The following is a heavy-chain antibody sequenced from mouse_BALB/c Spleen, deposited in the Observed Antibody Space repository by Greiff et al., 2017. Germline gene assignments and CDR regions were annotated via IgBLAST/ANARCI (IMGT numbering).Heavy chain of an antibody. CDR1: GYTFTSYW. Sequence: QVQLQQSGAELAKPGASVKMSCKASGYTFTSYWMHWVKQRPGQGLEWIGYINPSTGYTEYNQKFKDKATLTADKSSSTAYMQLSSLTSEDSAVYYCARGGGGYPCAMDYWGQGTSVTVSS. CDR3: ARGGGGYPCAMDY. V-gene: IGHV1-7*01. J-gene: IGHJ4*01. CDR2: INPSTGYT. D-gene: IGHD2-2*01.